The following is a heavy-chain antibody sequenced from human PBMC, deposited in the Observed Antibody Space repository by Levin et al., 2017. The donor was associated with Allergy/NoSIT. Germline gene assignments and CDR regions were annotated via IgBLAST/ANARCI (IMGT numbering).Heavy chain of an antibody. Sequence: GESLKISCAASEFTVSSHSMTWVRQAPGKGLEWVSILYSFGATYYADSVKGRFTVSRDDSKNTLYLQMHGLRAEDTAVYYCARDLRVGATTDALDVWGQGTMVTVSS. CDR1: EFTVSSHS. CDR2: LYSFGAT. V-gene: IGHV3-53*01. D-gene: IGHD1-26*01. CDR3: ARDLRVGATTDALDV. J-gene: IGHJ3*01.